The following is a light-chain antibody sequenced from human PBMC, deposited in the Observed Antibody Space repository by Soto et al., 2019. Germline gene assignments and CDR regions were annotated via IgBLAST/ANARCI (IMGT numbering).Light chain of an antibody. CDR3: GTWYSSLSAYV. Sequence: QSVLTQPPSVSAAPGQKVTISCSGSSSNIGNNYVSWYQQLHGTAPKLLIYENNKRPSGIPDRFSGSKSGTSATLGITGLQTGDEADYYCGTWYSSLSAYVFGTGTKLTVL. CDR1: SSNIGNNY. CDR2: ENN. J-gene: IGLJ1*01. V-gene: IGLV1-51*02.